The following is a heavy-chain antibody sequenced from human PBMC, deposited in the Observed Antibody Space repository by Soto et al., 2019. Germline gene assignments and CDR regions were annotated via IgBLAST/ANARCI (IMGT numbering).Heavy chain of an antibody. Sequence: ASVKVSCKVSGYTLTELSMHWVRQAPGKGLEWMGGFDPEDGETIYAQKFQGRVSMTEDTSTDTAYMELSSLRSEDTAVYYCATSVVGATTSSPPRNFDYWGQGTLVTVSS. J-gene: IGHJ4*02. V-gene: IGHV1-24*01. CDR1: GYTLTELS. D-gene: IGHD1-26*01. CDR2: FDPEDGET. CDR3: ATSVVGATTSSPPRNFDY.